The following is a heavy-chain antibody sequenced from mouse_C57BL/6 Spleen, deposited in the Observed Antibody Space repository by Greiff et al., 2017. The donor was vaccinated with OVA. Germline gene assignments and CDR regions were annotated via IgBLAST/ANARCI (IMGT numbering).Heavy chain of an antibody. V-gene: IGHV1-55*01. Sequence: QVQLKQPGAELVKPGASVKMSCKASGYTFTSYWITWVKQRPGQGLEWIGDIYPGSGSTNYNEKFKSKATLTVDTSSSTAYMQLSSLTSEDSAVYYCAREELLQYYFDYWGQGTTLTVSS. D-gene: IGHD2-12*01. CDR3: AREELLQYYFDY. J-gene: IGHJ2*01. CDR2: IYPGSGST. CDR1: GYTFTSYW.